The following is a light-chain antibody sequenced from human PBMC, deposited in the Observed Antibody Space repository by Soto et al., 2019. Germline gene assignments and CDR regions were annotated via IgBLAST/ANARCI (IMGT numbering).Light chain of an antibody. CDR1: QSVSNNY. CDR3: QQYGGSPLYT. J-gene: IGKJ2*01. Sequence: EVVLTQSPGTLSLSPGERATLSCRASQSVSNNYLSWYQQRPGQAPRLLIYGASSRATGIPDRFSGSGSGTDFTLIISRLEPEDFAVYYCQQYGGSPLYTFGQGNKL. V-gene: IGKV3-20*01. CDR2: GAS.